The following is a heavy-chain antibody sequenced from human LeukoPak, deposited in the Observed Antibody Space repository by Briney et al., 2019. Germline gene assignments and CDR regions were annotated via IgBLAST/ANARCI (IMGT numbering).Heavy chain of an antibody. J-gene: IGHJ3*02. Sequence: GGSLRLSCAASGFTFDDYGMSWVRQAPGKGLEWVSGINWNGGSTGYADSVKGRFTISRANAKNSLYLQMNSLRAEDTALYYCVRVMPEVAFDIWGQGTMVTVSS. V-gene: IGHV3-20*04. CDR2: INWNGGST. D-gene: IGHD2-2*01. CDR3: VRVMPEVAFDI. CDR1: GFTFDDYG.